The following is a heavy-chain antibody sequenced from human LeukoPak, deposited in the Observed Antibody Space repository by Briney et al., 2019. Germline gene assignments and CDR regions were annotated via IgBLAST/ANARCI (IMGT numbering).Heavy chain of an antibody. CDR1: VFIFSRYV. CDR3: ARDSRSWIQLWPYYYYGMDV. J-gene: IGHJ6*02. Sequence: GRALTLSCPASVFIFSRYVMHWLRQAAGKGLAGVAVISYVGSNKYFADSVKGRFTISRDNTNNTLYLQMDSLRAEDTAVYYCARDSRSWIQLWPYYYYGMDVWGQGTTVTVSS. D-gene: IGHD5-18*01. V-gene: IGHV3-30-3*01. CDR2: ISYVGSNK.